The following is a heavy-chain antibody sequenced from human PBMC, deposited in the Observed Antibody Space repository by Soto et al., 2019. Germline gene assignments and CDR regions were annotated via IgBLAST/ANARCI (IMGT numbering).Heavy chain of an antibody. CDR3: ARDHRSGWFESDYYYGMDV. CDR1: GDSVSSNSAA. D-gene: IGHD6-19*01. CDR2: TYYRSKWYN. J-gene: IGHJ6*02. V-gene: IGHV6-1*01. Sequence: KTSETLSLTCAISGDSVSSNSAAWNWIRQSPSRGLEWLGRTYYRSKWYNDYAVSVKSRITINPDTSKNQFSLQLNSVTPEDTAVYYCARDHRSGWFESDYYYGMDVWGQGTTVTVSS.